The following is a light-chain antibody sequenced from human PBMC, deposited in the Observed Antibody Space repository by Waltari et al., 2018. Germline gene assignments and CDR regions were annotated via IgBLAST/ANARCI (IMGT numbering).Light chain of an antibody. CDR2: GAS. CDR3: QQYNNWPP. J-gene: IGKJ5*01. V-gene: IGKV3-15*01. Sequence: EIVMTQSPATLSVSPGERATLSCRASQSVSSNSAWYQQKPGQAPRLLIYGASTRATGIPARFSGSGSGTEFTLTISSLQSEDFAVYYCQQYNNWPPFGQGTRLEIK. CDR1: QSVSSN.